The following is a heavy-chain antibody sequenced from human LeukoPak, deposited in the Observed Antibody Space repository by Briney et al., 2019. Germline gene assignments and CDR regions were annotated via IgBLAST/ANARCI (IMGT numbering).Heavy chain of an antibody. CDR2: MNPNSGNT. J-gene: IGHJ4*02. Sequence: SVKVSCKASGYTFTSYDINWVRQATGQGLEWMGWMNPNSGNTGYAQKFQGRVTMTRDTSISTAYMELSRLRSDDTAVYYCARGIAVAGTATCYYWGQGTLVTVSS. D-gene: IGHD6-19*01. CDR3: ARGIAVAGTATCYY. CDR1: GYTFTSYD. V-gene: IGHV1-8*01.